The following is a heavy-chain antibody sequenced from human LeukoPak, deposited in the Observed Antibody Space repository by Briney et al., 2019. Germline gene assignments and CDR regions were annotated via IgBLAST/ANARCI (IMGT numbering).Heavy chain of an antibody. V-gene: IGHV4-59*12. CDR2: IYYSGST. CDR3: ARGPEPQYCSSTSCYSASRRMDV. CDR1: GGSISSYY. Sequence: SETLSLTCTVSGGSISSYYWSWIRQPPGKGLEWIGYIYYSGSTNYNPSLKSRVTISVDTSKNQFSLKLSSVTAADTAVYYCARGPEPQYCSSTSCYSASRRMDVWGQGTTVTVSS. J-gene: IGHJ6*02. D-gene: IGHD2-2*01.